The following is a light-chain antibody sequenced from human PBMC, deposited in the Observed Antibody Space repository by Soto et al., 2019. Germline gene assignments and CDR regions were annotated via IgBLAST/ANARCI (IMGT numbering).Light chain of an antibody. Sequence: DIQMTQSPSTLSASVGDRVTITCRASQSINTWLAWYQQKPGKDPKLLIYKASSLGSGVPSRFSGSGSGTDFTLPISSLQPDDVAIYYCQQYNSHSSYTFGQGTKLEIK. J-gene: IGKJ2*01. CDR3: QQYNSHSSYT. CDR2: KAS. V-gene: IGKV1-5*03. CDR1: QSINTW.